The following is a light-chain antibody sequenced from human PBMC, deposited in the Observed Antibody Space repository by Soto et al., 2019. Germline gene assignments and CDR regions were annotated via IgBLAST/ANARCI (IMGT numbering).Light chain of an antibody. Sequence: QSALTQPASVSGSPGQSITISCTGTSSDVGGYNYVSWYQQHPGKAPKLMIYEVSNRPSGVSNRFSGSKSGNTASLTISGLQAEDEADYYCSSYTSSSTLESWVFGGGTKLTVL. CDR3: SSYTSSSTLESWV. J-gene: IGLJ3*02. CDR2: EVS. V-gene: IGLV2-14*01. CDR1: SSDVGGYNY.